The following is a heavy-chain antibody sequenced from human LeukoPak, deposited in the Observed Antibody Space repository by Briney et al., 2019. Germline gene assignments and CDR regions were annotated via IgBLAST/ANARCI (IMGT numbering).Heavy chain of an antibody. CDR2: IYTSGST. CDR1: GGSISSGSYY. CDR3: AREARKYSSSFDY. V-gene: IGHV4-61*02. J-gene: IGHJ4*02. D-gene: IGHD6-6*01. Sequence: NPSETLSLTCTVSGGSISSGSYYWSWIRQPAGKGLEWIGRIYTSGSTNYNPSLKSRVTISVDTSKNQFSLKLSSVTAADTAVYYCAREARKYSSSFDYWGQGTLVTVSS.